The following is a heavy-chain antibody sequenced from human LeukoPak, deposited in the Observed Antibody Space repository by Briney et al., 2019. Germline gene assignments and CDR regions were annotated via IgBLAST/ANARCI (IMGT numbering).Heavy chain of an antibody. J-gene: IGHJ4*02. D-gene: IGHD3-10*01. CDR3: ARTPMVRGVIRDY. CDR2: INPNSGGT. Sequence: APVKVSCKASGYTFTGYYMHWVRQAPGQGLEWMGWINPNSGGTNYAQKFQGRVTMTRDTSISTAYMELSRLRSDDTAVYYCARTPMVRGVIRDYWGQGTLVTVSS. V-gene: IGHV1-2*02. CDR1: GYTFTGYY.